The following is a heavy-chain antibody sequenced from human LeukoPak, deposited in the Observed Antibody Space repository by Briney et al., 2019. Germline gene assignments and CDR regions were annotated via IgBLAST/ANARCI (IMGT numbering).Heavy chain of an antibody. Sequence: PGGSLRLSCAASGFTFSDYYMSWIRQAPGKGLEWVSYISSSGSTIYYADSVKGRFTISRDNAKNSLYLQMNSLRAEDTAVYYCASGYSSGWSKVHAEYFQHWGQGTLVTVSS. CDR3: ASGYSSGWSKVHAEYFQH. V-gene: IGHV3-11*01. D-gene: IGHD6-19*01. CDR2: ISSSGSTI. J-gene: IGHJ1*01. CDR1: GFTFSDYY.